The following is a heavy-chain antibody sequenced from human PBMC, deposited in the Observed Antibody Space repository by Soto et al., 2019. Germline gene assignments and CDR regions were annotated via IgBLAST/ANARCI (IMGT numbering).Heavy chain of an antibody. D-gene: IGHD3-10*01. CDR1: GFTFNNYA. CDR2: ISASGAYT. Sequence: GGSLRLSCAASGFTFNNYAVSWARQTPGKELEWVATISASGAYTFYADSVKGRFTISRDNSQNTLFLHMRSLRAEDTALYYCARDAPYPQGRWLNLDLWGQGTLVTVSS. CDR3: ARDAPYPQGRWLNLDL. V-gene: IGHV3-23*01. J-gene: IGHJ5*02.